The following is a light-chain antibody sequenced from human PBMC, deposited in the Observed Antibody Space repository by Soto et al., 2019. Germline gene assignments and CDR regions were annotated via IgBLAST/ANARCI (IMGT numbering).Light chain of an antibody. Sequence: IVLTQSPATLSLSPGEKASLSCRASQTVGITLAWYQQRPGQAPRLLIYDASSRAAGVPARFSGGGSGTDFTLTISGLEPDDFAVYYCQQRFAWPLTFGGGTKVEIK. V-gene: IGKV3-11*01. CDR2: DAS. J-gene: IGKJ4*01. CDR3: QQRFAWPLT. CDR1: QTVGIT.